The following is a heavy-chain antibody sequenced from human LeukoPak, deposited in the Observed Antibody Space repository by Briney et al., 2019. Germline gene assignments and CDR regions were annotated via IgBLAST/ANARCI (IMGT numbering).Heavy chain of an antibody. CDR2: IRSSGSTI. D-gene: IGHD3-22*01. J-gene: IGHJ4*02. CDR3: ARSPYYDSSGYPY. CDR1: GFTFSDYY. V-gene: IGHV3-11*01. Sequence: GGSLRLSCAASGFTFSDYYMSWIRQAPGKGLEWVSYIRSSGSTIYYADSVKGRFTISRDNAKNSLYLQMNSLRAEDTAVYYCARSPYYDSSGYPYWGQGTLVTVSS.